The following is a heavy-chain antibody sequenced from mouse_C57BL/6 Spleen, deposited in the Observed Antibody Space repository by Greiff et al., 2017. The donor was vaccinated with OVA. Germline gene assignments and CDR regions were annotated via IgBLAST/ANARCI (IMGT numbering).Heavy chain of an antibody. Sequence: EVKLVESGGGLVQPKGSLKLSCAASGFSFNTYAMNWVRQAPGKGLEWVARIRSKSNNYATYYADSVKDRFTISRDDSESMLYLQMNNLKTEDTAMYYCVRQEDGYLMDYWGQGTSVTVSS. CDR2: IRSKSNNYAT. CDR1: GFSFNTYA. V-gene: IGHV10-1*01. J-gene: IGHJ4*01. D-gene: IGHD2-3*01. CDR3: VRQEDGYLMDY.